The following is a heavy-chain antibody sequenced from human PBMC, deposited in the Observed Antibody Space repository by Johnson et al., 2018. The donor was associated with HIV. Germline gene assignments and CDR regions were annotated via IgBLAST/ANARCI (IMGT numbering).Heavy chain of an antibody. V-gene: IGHV3-9*01. CDR2: ISWNSGSI. D-gene: IGHD3-22*01. CDR1: GFTFDDYA. Sequence: VQLVESGGGLVQPGRFLRLSCAASGFTFDDYAMHWVRQAPGKGLEWVSGISWNSGSIGYADSVKGRFTISRDNAKNSLYLQMNSLRAEDTALYYCAKVYYDSSGYGAFDMWGQGTMVTVSS. CDR3: AKVYYDSSGYGAFDM. J-gene: IGHJ3*02.